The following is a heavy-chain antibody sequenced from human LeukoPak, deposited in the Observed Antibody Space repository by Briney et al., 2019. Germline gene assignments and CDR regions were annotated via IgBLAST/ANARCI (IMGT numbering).Heavy chain of an antibody. D-gene: IGHD2-2*01. CDR3: TRAPRYCSSTSCSPPVDS. V-gene: IGHV3-49*04. CDR2: IRSNTYGGTT. J-gene: IGHJ4*02. Sequence: TGGSLRLSCSSSGVTFSDYAISWVRQAPGKGLEWVGFIRSNTYGGTTEYAASLTGRFTTSRDDSKSVAYLQMNSLKTEDTAVCYCTRAPRYCSSTSCSPPVDSWGQGALVTVSS. CDR1: GVTFSDYA.